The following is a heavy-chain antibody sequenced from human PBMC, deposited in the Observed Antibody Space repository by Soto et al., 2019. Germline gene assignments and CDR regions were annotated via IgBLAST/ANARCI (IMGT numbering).Heavy chain of an antibody. Sequence: QVQLVQSGAEVMKPGYSVKVSCKASGGTFSSYAISWVRQAPGQGLEWMGGIIPSFGTANYAQKFQGRVTITAEEPTGTAYMEVSSLRSEDTAVYYCAREWYYCDSSSAEYNLFDPWGLGALVTVSS. V-gene: IGHV1-69*01. CDR1: GGTFSSYA. CDR2: IIPSFGTA. CDR3: AREWYYCDSSSAEYNLFDP. J-gene: IGHJ5*02. D-gene: IGHD3-22*01.